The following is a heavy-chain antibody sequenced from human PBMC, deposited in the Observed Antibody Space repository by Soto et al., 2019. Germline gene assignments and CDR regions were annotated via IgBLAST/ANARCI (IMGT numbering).Heavy chain of an antibody. CDR2: ISYDGSNK. D-gene: IGHD6-13*01. V-gene: IGHV3-30*18. Sequence: QVQLVESGGGVVQPGRSLRLSCAASGFTFSSYGMHWVRQAPDKGLEWVAVISYDGSNKYSADSVKGRFTISRDNSNNTLYLQMNSLRAEDTAVYYGAKDRGVATRYYYYGMDVWGQGTTVTVSS. CDR3: AKDRGVATRYYYYGMDV. J-gene: IGHJ6*02. CDR1: GFTFSSYG.